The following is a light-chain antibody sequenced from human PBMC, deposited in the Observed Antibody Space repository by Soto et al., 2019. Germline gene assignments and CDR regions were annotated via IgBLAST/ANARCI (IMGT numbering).Light chain of an antibody. V-gene: IGKV3-20*01. J-gene: IGKJ3*01. CDR1: QTVSSSY. CDR2: GAS. CDR3: QQYGSPPFT. Sequence: EIVLTQSPCTLSLSPGERATLSCRASQTVSSSYLAWYQQKPGQAPKVLIYGASSRATGIPDRFSGSGSGTDFTLTISRLEPEDFAVYYCQQYGSPPFTFGPGTKVDIK.